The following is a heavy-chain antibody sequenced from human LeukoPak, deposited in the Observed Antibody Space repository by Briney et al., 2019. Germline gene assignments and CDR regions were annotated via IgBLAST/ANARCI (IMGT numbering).Heavy chain of an antibody. CDR3: ARSAYSSSSVVYFDY. V-gene: IGHV3-33*01. CDR2: IWYDGSNK. J-gene: IGHJ4*02. CDR1: GFTFSSYG. Sequence: PGGSLRLSCAASGFTFSSYGMHWVRQAPGKGLEWVAVIWYDGSNKYYADSVKGRFTISRDNSKNTLYLQMNSLRAEDTAVYYCARSAYSSSSVVYFDYWGQGTLVTVSS. D-gene: IGHD6-6*01.